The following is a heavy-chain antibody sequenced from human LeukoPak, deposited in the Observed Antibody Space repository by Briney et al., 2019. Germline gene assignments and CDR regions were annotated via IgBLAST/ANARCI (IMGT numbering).Heavy chain of an antibody. CDR1: GGTFSSYA. CDR2: IIPIFGTA. Sequence: SVKVSCKASGGTFSSYAISWVRQAPGQGLEWMGGIIPIFGTANYAQKFQGRVTITADESTSTAYMELSSLRSEDTAVYYCASQDIVVVPAATYEVEYYYSMDVWGQGTTVTVSS. D-gene: IGHD2-2*01. CDR3: ASQDIVVVPAATYEVEYYYSMDV. V-gene: IGHV1-69*13. J-gene: IGHJ6*02.